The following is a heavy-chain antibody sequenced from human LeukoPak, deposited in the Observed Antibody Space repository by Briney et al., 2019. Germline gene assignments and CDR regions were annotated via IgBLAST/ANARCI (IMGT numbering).Heavy chain of an antibody. CDR2: ISDSGDNT. CDR1: GFNFGSYY. Sequence: GGSLRLSCAASGFNFGSYYMTWVRQAPGKGLEWVSVISDSGDNTYYADSVKGRFTVSRDNSRDTLYLQMNSLRAEDTALYYCAKKIGAGPGHNWFDPWGQGTLVTVSS. D-gene: IGHD6-19*01. V-gene: IGHV3-23*01. J-gene: IGHJ5*02. CDR3: AKKIGAGPGHNWFDP.